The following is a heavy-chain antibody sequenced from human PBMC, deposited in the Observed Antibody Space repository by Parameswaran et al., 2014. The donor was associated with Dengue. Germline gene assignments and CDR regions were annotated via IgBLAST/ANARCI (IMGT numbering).Heavy chain of an antibody. CDR3: ARMPQDSSSWGDYYYYGMDV. CDR2: IDPSDSYT. D-gene: IGHD6-13*01. V-gene: IGHV5-10-1*01. Sequence: VRQMPGKGLEWMGRIDPSDSYTNYSPSFQGHVTISADKSISTAYLQWSSLKASDTAMYYCARMPQDSSSWGDYYYYGMDVWGQGTTVTVSS. J-gene: IGHJ6*02.